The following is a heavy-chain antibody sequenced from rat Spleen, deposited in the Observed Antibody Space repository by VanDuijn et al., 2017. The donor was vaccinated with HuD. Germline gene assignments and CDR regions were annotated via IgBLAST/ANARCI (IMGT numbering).Heavy chain of an antibody. V-gene: IGHV5-31*01. D-gene: IGHD1-11*01. CDR3: TRHGGLRNWFAY. Sequence: EVQLVESGGGLVQPGRSLKLSCVASGFTFNYYWMTWIRQAPGKGLEWVASITHSDGSTFYPDSVRGRFTISRDNAKSTLYLQMNSLRSEDTATYYCTRHGGLRNWFAYWGQGTLVTVSS. CDR2: ITHSDGST. J-gene: IGHJ3*01. CDR1: GFTFNYYW.